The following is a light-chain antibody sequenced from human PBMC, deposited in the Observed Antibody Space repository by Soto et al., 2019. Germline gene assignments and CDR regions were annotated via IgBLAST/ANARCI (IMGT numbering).Light chain of an antibody. CDR3: QQYGSSFT. CDR1: QSVSSSY. CDR2: GAS. J-gene: IGKJ3*01. Sequence: EIVLTQSPGTLSLSPGERATLSCRASQSVSSSYLAWYQQKPGQAPRLLIYGASSSATGIPDRFPGSGSGTDFTITISRLETEDVAVYYCQQYGSSFTFGPGTKVVIK. V-gene: IGKV3-20*01.